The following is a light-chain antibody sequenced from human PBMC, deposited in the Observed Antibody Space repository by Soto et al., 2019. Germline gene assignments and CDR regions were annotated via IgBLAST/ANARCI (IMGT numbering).Light chain of an antibody. CDR3: QQYGSSGT. CDR1: QDIFNY. V-gene: IGKV3-20*01. CDR2: GAS. Sequence: LTQSPSSLSASVVYRVSITCRASQDIFNYLAWYQQKPGQAPRLLIYGASNRATGIPDRFSGSGSGTDFTLTISRLEPEDFAVYYCQQYGSSGTFGQGTKVDIK. J-gene: IGKJ1*01.